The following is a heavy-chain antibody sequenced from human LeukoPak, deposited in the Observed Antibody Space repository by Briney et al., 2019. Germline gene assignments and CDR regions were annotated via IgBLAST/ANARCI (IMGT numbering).Heavy chain of an antibody. CDR3: ARAITGTTGDNWFDP. V-gene: IGHV4-34*01. CDR1: GGSFSGYY. CDR2: INHSGST. Sequence: SETLSLTCAVYGGSFSGYYWSWIRQPSGKGLEWIGEINHSGSTNYNPSLKSRVTISVDTSKNQFSLKLSSVTAADTAVYYCARAITGTTGDNWFDPWGQGTLVTVSS. D-gene: IGHD1-7*01. J-gene: IGHJ5*02.